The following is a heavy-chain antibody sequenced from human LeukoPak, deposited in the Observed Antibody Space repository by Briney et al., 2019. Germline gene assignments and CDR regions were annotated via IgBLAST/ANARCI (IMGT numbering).Heavy chain of an antibody. J-gene: IGHJ3*02. CDR1: GGSISSNSYY. Sequence: PSETLSPTCTVSGGSISSNSYYWGWIRQPPGKGLEWIGSIYYSGSTYYNPSLKSRVTISVDTSKNQFSLKLSSVTAADTAVYYCARHRTVITIFGVVRSLDAFDIWGQGTMVTVSS. CDR2: IYYSGST. CDR3: ARHRTVITIFGVVRSLDAFDI. D-gene: IGHD3-3*01. V-gene: IGHV4-39*01.